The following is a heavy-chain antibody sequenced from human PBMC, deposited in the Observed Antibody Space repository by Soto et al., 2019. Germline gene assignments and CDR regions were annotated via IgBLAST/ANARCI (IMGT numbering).Heavy chain of an antibody. V-gene: IGHV3-23*01. CDR2: ITGSGGRT. CDR3: AEEPPYCGSCCYYLIDY. J-gene: IGHJ4*02. Sequence: EVQLLESGGGLVQPGGSLRLSCAASGFTFSSYTMIWVRQAPGKGLEWVSAITGSGGRTLYADSVKGRFTISRDNSKNTLDLQMNSLRAEDTAVYYCAEEPPYCGSCCYYLIDYWGQGTLVTVSS. D-gene: IGHD2-21*02. CDR1: GFTFSSYT.